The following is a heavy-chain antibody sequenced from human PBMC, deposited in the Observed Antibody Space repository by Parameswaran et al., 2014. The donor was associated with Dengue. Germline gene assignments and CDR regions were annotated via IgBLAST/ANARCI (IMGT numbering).Heavy chain of an antibody. CDR2: IYYSGST. Sequence: RWIRQPPGKGLECIGYIYYSGSTNYNPSLKSRVTISLDTSKNQFSLKLTSVTAADTAVYYCASVNSAAIDSWGQGTLVTVSS. V-gene: IGHV4-59*01. J-gene: IGHJ5*01. CDR3: ASVNSAAIDS. D-gene: IGHD2-2*01.